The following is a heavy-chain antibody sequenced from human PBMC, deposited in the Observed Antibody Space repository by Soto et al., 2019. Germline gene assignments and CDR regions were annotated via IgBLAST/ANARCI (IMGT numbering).Heavy chain of an antibody. D-gene: IGHD1-26*01. J-gene: IGHJ6*02. CDR2: INPNSGGT. CDR3: ARARRPSYNIHYYGMDV. Sequence: QVQLVQSGAEVKKPGASVKVSCKASGYTFTGYYMHWVRQAPGQGLEWMGWINPNSGGTNYAQKFQGWVTMTRDTSISTAYMGLSRLRSDDTAVYYCARARRPSYNIHYYGMDVWGQGTTVTVSS. V-gene: IGHV1-2*04. CDR1: GYTFTGYY.